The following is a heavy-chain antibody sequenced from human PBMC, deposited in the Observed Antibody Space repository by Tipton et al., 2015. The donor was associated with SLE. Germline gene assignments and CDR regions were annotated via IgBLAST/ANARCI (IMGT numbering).Heavy chain of an antibody. CDR1: GFTLGEHA. CDR3: ASGLPYMERIWGN. J-gene: IGHJ4*02. CDR2: FRDQKYGGTT. Sequence: SMRLSCTTSGFTLGEHAMAWVRQAPGKGLEWVGLFRDQKYGGTTEYAASVKGRFDISRDDSRCIAHLQMNNLRNEGTAVYYCASGLPYMERIWGNWGQRTKVTVSS. D-gene: IGHD3-16*01. V-gene: IGHV3-49*04.